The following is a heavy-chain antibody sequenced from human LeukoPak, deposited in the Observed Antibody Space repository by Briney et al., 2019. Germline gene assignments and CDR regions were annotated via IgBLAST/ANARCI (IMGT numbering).Heavy chain of an antibody. CDR3: ARDSGGVVPAAIMNY. CDR2: IIPIFGTA. J-gene: IGHJ4*02. CDR1: GGTFSSYA. Sequence: ASVKVSCKASGGTFSSYAISWVRQAPGQGLEWMGGIIPIFGTANYAQKFQGRVTMTRDTSTSTVYMELSSLRSEDTAVYYCARDSGGVVPAAIMNYWGQGTLVTVSS. V-gene: IGHV1-69*05. D-gene: IGHD2-2*01.